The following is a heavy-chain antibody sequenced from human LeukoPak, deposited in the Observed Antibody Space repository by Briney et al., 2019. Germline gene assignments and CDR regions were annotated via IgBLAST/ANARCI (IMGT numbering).Heavy chain of an antibody. CDR3: ARAGYYYDSSGLRSYYYYYGMDV. V-gene: IGHV1-2*04. Sequence: ASVKVSCKASGYTFTGYYMHWVRQAPGQGLEWMGWINPNSGGTNYAQKFQGWVTMTWDTSISTAYMELSRLRSDDTAVYYCARAGYYYDSSGLRSYYYYYGMDVWGQGTTVTVSS. D-gene: IGHD3-22*01. J-gene: IGHJ6*02. CDR1: GYTFTGYY. CDR2: INPNSGGT.